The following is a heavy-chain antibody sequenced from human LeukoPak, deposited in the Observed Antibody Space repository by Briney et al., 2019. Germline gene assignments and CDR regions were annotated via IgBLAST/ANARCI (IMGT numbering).Heavy chain of an antibody. J-gene: IGHJ5*01. CDR2: INPNIGDA. CDR3: ARMDLDGGDSIGFDS. CDR1: GYTFTGFF. D-gene: IGHD2-21*02. Sequence: VASVKVSCKASGYTFTGFFMHWVRQAPGQGLEWMGWINPNIGDAYYARKFQGRVTMTRDRSINTAYMELSRLTSDDTAVYYCARMDLDGGDSIGFDSWGQGTLVTVSS. V-gene: IGHV1-2*02.